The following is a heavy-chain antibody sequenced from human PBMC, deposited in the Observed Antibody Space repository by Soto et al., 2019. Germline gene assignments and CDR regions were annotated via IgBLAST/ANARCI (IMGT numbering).Heavy chain of an antibody. J-gene: IGHJ6*02. CDR1: GGSVSSGSFY. CDR3: AASAPPATNYYYAMDV. Sequence: SETLSLTCTVSGGSVSSGSFYWSWIRRPPGKGLERIGYFYDSGSTNYNPSLRSRVTMSVDTSKNQFSLKLSSVTAADTAVYYCAASAPPATNYYYAMDVWGQGTTVTVSS. V-gene: IGHV4-61*01. D-gene: IGHD5-12*01. CDR2: FYDSGST.